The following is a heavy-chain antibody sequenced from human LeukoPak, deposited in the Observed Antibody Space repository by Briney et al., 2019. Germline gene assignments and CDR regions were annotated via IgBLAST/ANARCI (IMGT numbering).Heavy chain of an antibody. Sequence: GGSLRLSCAASGFTFSNYPMHWVRQAPGKGLEWVALISSDGSNKWFAGSVKGRFTISRDSSKNTMYLQMNNVRPEDTAVYYCARGNRGGDMDVWGKGTTVIVSS. D-gene: IGHD1-14*01. CDR1: GFTFSNYP. CDR2: ISSDGSNK. CDR3: ARGNRGGDMDV. J-gene: IGHJ6*03. V-gene: IGHV3-30*04.